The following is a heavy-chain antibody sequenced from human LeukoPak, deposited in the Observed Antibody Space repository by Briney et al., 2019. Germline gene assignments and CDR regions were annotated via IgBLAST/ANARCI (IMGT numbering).Heavy chain of an antibody. CDR3: AKDYYDSSGYVPPDAFDI. D-gene: IGHD3-22*01. CDR2: ISGSGGST. J-gene: IGHJ3*02. CDR1: GFTFSSYA. Sequence: GGSLRLSCAASGFTFSSYAMSWVRQAPGKGLEWVSAISGSGGSTYYADSVKGRFTISRDNSKSTLYLQMNSLGAEDTAVYYCAKDYYDSSGYVPPDAFDIWGQGTMVTVSS. V-gene: IGHV3-23*01.